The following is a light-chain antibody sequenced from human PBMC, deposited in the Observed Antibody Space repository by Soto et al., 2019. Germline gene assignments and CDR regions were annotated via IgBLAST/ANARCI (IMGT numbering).Light chain of an antibody. CDR3: QQRGNWPT. CDR2: DAS. J-gene: IGKJ2*01. CDR1: QSVSTY. V-gene: IGKV3-11*01. Sequence: EIVLTQSPATLSLSPGERATLSCMASQSVSTYLAWYQQKPGQAPRLLIYDASNRATGIPARFRGSGSGTDFTLTISSLEFEDIAVYYCQQRGNWPTFGQGTKLEIK.